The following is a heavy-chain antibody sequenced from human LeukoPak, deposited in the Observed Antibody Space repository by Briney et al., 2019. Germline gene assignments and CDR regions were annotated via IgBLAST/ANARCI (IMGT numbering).Heavy chain of an antibody. CDR2: IYYSGST. Sequence: SETLSLTCTVSGGSISSYYWSWIRQPPGKGLEWIGYIYYSGSTNYNPSLKSRVTISVDTSKNQFSLKLSSVTAADTAVYYCARDAGSYGDFLYNFDYWGQGTLVTVSS. CDR3: ARDAGSYGDFLYNFDY. CDR1: GGSISSYY. D-gene: IGHD4-17*01. V-gene: IGHV4-59*01. J-gene: IGHJ4*02.